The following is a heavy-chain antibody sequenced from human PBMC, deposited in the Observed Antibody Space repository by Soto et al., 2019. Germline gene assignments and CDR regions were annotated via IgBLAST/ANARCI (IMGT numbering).Heavy chain of an antibody. D-gene: IGHD2-2*01. CDR2: ISGSGGST. CDR1: GFTFSSYA. V-gene: IGHV3-23*01. Sequence: PGGSLRLSCAASGFTFSSYAMSWVRQAPGKGLEWVSAISGSGGSTYYADSVKGRFTISRDNSKNTLYLQMNSLRAEDTAVYYCAKSEVPAAIPYYYYMDVWGKGTTVTVSS. J-gene: IGHJ6*03. CDR3: AKSEVPAAIPYYYYMDV.